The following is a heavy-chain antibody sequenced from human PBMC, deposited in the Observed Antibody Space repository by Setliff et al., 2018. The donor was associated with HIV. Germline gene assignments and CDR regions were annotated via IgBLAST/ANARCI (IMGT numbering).Heavy chain of an antibody. J-gene: IGHJ4*02. CDR2: INPNSGGT. CDR1: GYTFSGYY. D-gene: IGHD1-26*01. Sequence: GASVKVSCKASGYTFSGYYMHWVRQAPGQGLEWMGWINPNSGGTTYAQKFQGRVTMTRDTSITTAYMELSSLRSDDTAVYYCARSLPQRSYFDCWGQGTLVTVSS. V-gene: IGHV1-2*02. CDR3: ARSLPQRSYFDC.